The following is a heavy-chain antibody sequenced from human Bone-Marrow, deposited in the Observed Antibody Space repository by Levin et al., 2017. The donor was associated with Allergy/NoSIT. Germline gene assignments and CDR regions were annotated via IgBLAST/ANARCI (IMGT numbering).Heavy chain of an antibody. CDR3: TKDREPIAGRLFDH. J-gene: IGHJ4*02. D-gene: IGHD6-6*01. CDR1: GFTFDRFG. CDR2: LSYDGTLE. Sequence: GESLKISCAASGFTFDRFGMHWVRQAPGKGPEWVAFLSYDGTLEYFADSVKGRFTISRDNSQNTLYLHMNSLTTADTAMYYWTKDREPIAGRLFDHWGQGTLVTVSS. V-gene: IGHV3-30*18.